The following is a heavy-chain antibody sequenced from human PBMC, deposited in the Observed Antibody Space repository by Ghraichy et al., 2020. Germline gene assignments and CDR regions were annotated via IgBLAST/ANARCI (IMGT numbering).Heavy chain of an antibody. CDR2: IYYSGST. Sequence: SENLSLTCTVSGGSISSYYWSWIRQVPGKGLEWIGYIYYSGSTNCNPSLKSRVTISIDTSKNQFSLKLNSVTAADTALYYCARGSGSYYYGMDVWGQGTTVTVSS. V-gene: IGHV4-59*01. CDR3: ARGSGSYYYGMDV. J-gene: IGHJ6*02. D-gene: IGHD1-26*01. CDR1: GGSISSYY.